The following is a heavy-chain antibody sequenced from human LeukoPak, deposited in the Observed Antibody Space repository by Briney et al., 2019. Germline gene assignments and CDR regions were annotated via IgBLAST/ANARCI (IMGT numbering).Heavy chain of an antibody. Sequence: GGSLRLSCAASGFTFSGYAMHWVRQAPGKGLEWVAVISYDGSNKYYADSVKGRFTISRDNSKNTLYLQMNSLRSEDTAVYYCARDRVVGASWNLLGYYYMDVWGKGTTVTVSS. D-gene: IGHD1-26*01. CDR3: ARDRVVGASWNLLGYYYMDV. J-gene: IGHJ6*03. V-gene: IGHV3-30*04. CDR1: GFTFSGYA. CDR2: ISYDGSNK.